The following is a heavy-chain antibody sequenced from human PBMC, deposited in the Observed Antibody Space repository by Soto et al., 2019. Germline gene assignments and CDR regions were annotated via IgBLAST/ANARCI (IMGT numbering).Heavy chain of an antibody. J-gene: IGHJ4*02. CDR1: DFAFTDYA. V-gene: IGHV3-30*04. CDR3: ARNWVLRGIIKKGAFDS. Sequence: QVQLVESGGRVVQPGASLRLSCVASDFAFTDYAIHWVRQAPGKGLEWLAFVTDDGKRQYYADSVKGRFTISRDNFKDTVYLQMTSLRTDDTAVYYCARNWVLRGIIKKGAFDSWGQGTLVTVSS. CDR2: VTDDGKRQ. D-gene: IGHD3-10*01.